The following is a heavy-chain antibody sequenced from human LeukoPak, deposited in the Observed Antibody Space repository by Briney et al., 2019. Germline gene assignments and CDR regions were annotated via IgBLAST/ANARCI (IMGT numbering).Heavy chain of an antibody. CDR2: MNQDGSTK. CDR3: TREYSSGWYDY. V-gene: IGHV3-7*03. CDR1: GFTLNTYW. D-gene: IGHD6-19*01. Sequence: AGGSLRLSCVASGFTLNTYWMNWVRQAPGKGLEWVANMNQDGSTKQYVDSVKGRFTISRDNAKNSLHLQMNSLRAEDTAVYYCTREYSSGWYDYWGQGTLDTVSS. J-gene: IGHJ4*02.